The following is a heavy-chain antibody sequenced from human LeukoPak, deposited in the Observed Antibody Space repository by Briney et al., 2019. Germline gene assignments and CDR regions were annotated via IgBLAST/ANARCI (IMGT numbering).Heavy chain of an antibody. CDR2: ISTTSSYI. J-gene: IGHJ6*02. CDR3: ARVGPPSYAMDV. CDR1: GFTFSRYS. V-gene: IGHV3-21*01. Sequence: GGSLRLSCAASGFTFSRYSFNWVRQAPGKGLEWVSSISTTSSYIYYADSLKGRFTISRDNARSSLYLQMNSLRAEDTALYFCARVGPPSYAMDVWGQGTTVTVYS.